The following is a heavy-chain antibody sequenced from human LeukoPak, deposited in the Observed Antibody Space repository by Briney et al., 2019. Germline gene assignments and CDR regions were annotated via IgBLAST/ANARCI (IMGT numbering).Heavy chain of an antibody. V-gene: IGHV3-30*02. CDR3: AKTRMVATALSYFDY. D-gene: IGHD5-18*01. J-gene: IGHJ4*02. CDR2: IRYDGSNK. CDR1: GFTFSSYS. Sequence: GGSLRLSCAASGFTFSSYSMNWVRQAPGKGLEWVAFIRYDGSNKYYADSVKGRFTISRDNSKNTLYLQMNSLRAEDTAVYYCAKTRMVATALSYFDYWGQGTLVTVSS.